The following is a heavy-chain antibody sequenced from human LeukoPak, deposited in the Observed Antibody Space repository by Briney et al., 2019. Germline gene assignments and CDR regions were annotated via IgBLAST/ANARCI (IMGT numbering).Heavy chain of an antibody. J-gene: IGHJ4*02. CDR3: ARLRGNYFPDY. V-gene: IGHV4-59*01. CDR1: GGSMSGYY. D-gene: IGHD4-11*01. CDR2: IHYSGST. Sequence: SETLSLTCTVSGGSMSGYYWTWLRQPPGKGLEWIAYIHYSGSTNYNPSLKSRVTISVDTSKNQFSLRLNSVTAADTAVYYCARLRGNYFPDYWGQGTLVTVSS.